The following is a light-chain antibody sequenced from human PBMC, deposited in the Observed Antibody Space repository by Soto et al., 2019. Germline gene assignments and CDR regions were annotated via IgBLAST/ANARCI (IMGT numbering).Light chain of an antibody. CDR3: HQYANSPLT. V-gene: IGKV3-20*01. J-gene: IGKJ5*01. CDR1: QSVSSF. CDR2: DAS. Sequence: EVVLTQSPDTLSLSPGERATLSCRASQSVSSFLAWYQQKPGQAPRLLIYDASVRATGISDRFSGSGSGTDFTLTIGRLEPEDFAVYYCHQYANSPLTFGQGTRLEIK.